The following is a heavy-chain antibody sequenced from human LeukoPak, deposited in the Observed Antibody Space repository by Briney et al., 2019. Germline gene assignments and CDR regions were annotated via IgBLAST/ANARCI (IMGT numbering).Heavy chain of an antibody. CDR1: GFTFSSYR. J-gene: IGHJ4*02. Sequence: GGSLRLSCAASGFTFSSYRMHWVRQAPGKGLVWVSRIDSDGSGTSNADSVEGRFTVSRDNAKNTLYLQMNSLRAEDTAVYYCARDLGWGFDHWGQGTLVIVSS. CDR3: ARDLGWGFDH. CDR2: IDSDGSGT. V-gene: IGHV3-74*01. D-gene: IGHD3-3*01.